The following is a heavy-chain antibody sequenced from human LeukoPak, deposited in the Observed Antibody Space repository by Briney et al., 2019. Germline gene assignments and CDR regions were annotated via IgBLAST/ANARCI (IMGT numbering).Heavy chain of an antibody. J-gene: IGHJ4*02. CDR2: MNPKNGGT. CDR3: TRALAF. V-gene: IGHV1-2*02. Sequence: EASVKVSCKASGYTFTGNYIHWLRQAPGQGLEWMGWMNPKNGGTNYALKFQGRVTMTGDTSINTAYLNLSGLRSDDSALYYCTRALAFWGQGTLVTVSS. CDR1: GYTFTGNY.